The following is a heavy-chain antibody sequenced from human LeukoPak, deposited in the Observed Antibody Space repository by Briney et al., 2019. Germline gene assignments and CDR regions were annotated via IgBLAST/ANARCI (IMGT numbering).Heavy chain of an antibody. Sequence: PGGSLRLSCAASGFPFSSYAMHWVRQAPGKGLEWVAFIRHDGSNKYHIDSVKGRFTISRDNSKNTLYLQMDSLRYEDTALYYCARDPLRGWGDYFDYWGQGTLVTVSS. D-gene: IGHD3-10*01. CDR2: IRHDGSNK. J-gene: IGHJ4*02. CDR1: GFPFSSYA. CDR3: ARDPLRGWGDYFDY. V-gene: IGHV3-30*02.